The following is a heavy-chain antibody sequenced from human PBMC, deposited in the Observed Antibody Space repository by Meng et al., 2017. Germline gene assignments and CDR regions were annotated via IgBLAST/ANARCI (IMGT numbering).Heavy chain of an antibody. CDR1: GGSIRRSNW. CDR2: IYHSGST. D-gene: IGHD3-10*01. J-gene: IGHJ5*02. V-gene: IGHV4-4*02. Sequence: LRRSGPGLVKPSGPLSLTCAVSGGSIRRSNWWSWVRQPPGKGLEWIGEIYHSGSTNYNPSLKSRVTISVDKSKNQFSLKLSSVTAADTAVYYCARARLLWFGGAVWFDPWGQGTLVTVSS. CDR3: ARARLLWFGGAVWFDP.